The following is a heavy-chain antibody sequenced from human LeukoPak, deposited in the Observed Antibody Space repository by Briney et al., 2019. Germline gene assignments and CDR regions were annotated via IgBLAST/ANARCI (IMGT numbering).Heavy chain of an antibody. J-gene: IGHJ3*02. D-gene: IGHD6-13*01. CDR1: GYTFTGYY. V-gene: IGHV1-2*02. CDR3: SRALYSSDVFDI. CDR2: IIPNSGGT. Sequence: ASVKVSCKASGYTFTGYYMHWVRQAPGQGLEWMGWIIPNSGGTNYAQKFQGRVTMTRDTSISTAYMELSRLRSDDTAGDYCSRALYSSDVFDIGGKGKMVTV.